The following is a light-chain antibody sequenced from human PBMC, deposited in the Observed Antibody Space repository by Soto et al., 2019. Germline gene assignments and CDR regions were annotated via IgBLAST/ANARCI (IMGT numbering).Light chain of an antibody. CDR1: QSVLYSSNNKNY. CDR3: QQYYSMWT. Sequence: DIVMTQSPDSLAVSLGERATINCKSSQSVLYSSNNKNYLAWYQQKPGQPPKLLIYWASTRESRVPDRFSGSGSGTDFTLTISSLQAEDVAVYYCQQYYSMWTFGQGTKVEIK. J-gene: IGKJ1*01. V-gene: IGKV4-1*01. CDR2: WAS.